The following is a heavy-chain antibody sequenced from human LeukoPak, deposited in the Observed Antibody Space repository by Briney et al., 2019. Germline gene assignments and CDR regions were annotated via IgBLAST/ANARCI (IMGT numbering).Heavy chain of an antibody. CDR1: GYTFTGYY. V-gene: IGHV1-2*02. J-gene: IGHJ5*02. CDR3: AKTERRPGYYYGSGKGWFDP. Sequence: ASVKVSCKASGYTFTGYYMHWVRQAPGQGLEWMGWINSNSGGTNYAQKFQGRVTMTRDTSISTAYMELSRLRSDDTAVYYCAKTERRPGYYYGSGKGWFDPWGQGTLVTVSS. CDR2: INSNSGGT. D-gene: IGHD3-10*01.